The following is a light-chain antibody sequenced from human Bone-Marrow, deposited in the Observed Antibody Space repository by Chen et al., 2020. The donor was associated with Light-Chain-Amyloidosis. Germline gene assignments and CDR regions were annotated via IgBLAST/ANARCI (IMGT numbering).Light chain of an antibody. V-gene: IGLV1-40*01. CDR1: RSNIGAGFS. Sequence: QSVLTPPPSASGAPGQRVTISCTRSRSNIGAGFSVHWYQQLSGTVPKLLIYGNTNRPSGVPHRFSGSKSGTSAALAITGLQAEDEADYYCQSYDNSLSGPVVFGGGTKLTVL. CDR2: GNT. J-gene: IGLJ2*01. CDR3: QSYDNSLSGPVV.